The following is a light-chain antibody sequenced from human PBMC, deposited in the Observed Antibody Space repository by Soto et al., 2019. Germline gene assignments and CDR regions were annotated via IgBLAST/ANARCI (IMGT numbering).Light chain of an antibody. V-gene: IGKV3-11*01. CDR2: DTF. CDR3: QQRSNWPPVYT. Sequence: EIVLTQSPATLSLSPGERATLSCRASQSLGGSLAWYQQKPGQAPRLLIYDTFNRATGISARFSGRGSGTDFTLTISSLEPEDFAVYYCQQRSNWPPVYTFGQGTKVDIK. CDR1: QSLGGS. J-gene: IGKJ2*01.